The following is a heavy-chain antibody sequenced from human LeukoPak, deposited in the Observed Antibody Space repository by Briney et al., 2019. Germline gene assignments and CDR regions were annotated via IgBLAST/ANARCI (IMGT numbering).Heavy chain of an antibody. J-gene: IGHJ5*02. Sequence: PSETLSLTCTVSGGSISSYYWSWIRQPPGKGLEWIGYIYYSGSTNYNPSLKSRVTISVDTSKNQSSLKLSSVTAADTAVYYCARRVQVVVIAATFGWFDPWGQGTLVTVSS. V-gene: IGHV4-59*08. D-gene: IGHD2-15*01. CDR3: ARRVQVVVIAATFGWFDP. CDR2: IYYSGST. CDR1: GGSISSYY.